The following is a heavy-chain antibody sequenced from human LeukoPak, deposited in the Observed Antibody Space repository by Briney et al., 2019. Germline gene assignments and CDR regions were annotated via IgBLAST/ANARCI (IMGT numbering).Heavy chain of an antibody. J-gene: IGHJ5*02. CDR1: GYTFTGYC. CDR2: INPNSGGT. D-gene: IGHD2-2*01. Sequence: ASVKVSCKASGYTFTGYCMHWVRQAPGQGLEWMGWINPNSGGTNYAQKFQGRVTMTRDTSISTAYMELSRLRSDDTAVYYCASGDIVVVPAAIPDFAWGQGTLVTVSS. V-gene: IGHV1-2*02. CDR3: ASGDIVVVPAAIPDFA.